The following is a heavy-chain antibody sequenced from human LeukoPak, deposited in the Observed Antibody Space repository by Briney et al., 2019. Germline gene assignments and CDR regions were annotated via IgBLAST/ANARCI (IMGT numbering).Heavy chain of an antibody. J-gene: IGHJ4*02. CDR1: GFTFSKYA. V-gene: IGHV3-23*01. CDR3: AKRGRYYFDQ. Sequence: PGGSLRLSCVASGFTFSKYAMTWVRQAPGKGLEWVSSISGSGTTYYAESVKGRFTVSRDTSKNTLYLQINSLRAEDTAVYYCAKRGRYYFDQWGQGTLVTVSS. CDR2: ISGSGTT.